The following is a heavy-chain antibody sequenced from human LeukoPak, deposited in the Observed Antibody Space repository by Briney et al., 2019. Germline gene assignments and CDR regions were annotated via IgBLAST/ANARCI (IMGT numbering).Heavy chain of an antibody. D-gene: IGHD3-16*02. CDR3: ARYVWGSYPTFEDY. CDR1: GGSISGYY. V-gene: IGHV4-59*01. CDR2: IYYSGST. J-gene: IGHJ4*02. Sequence: PSETLSLTCTVSGGSISGYYWSWIRQPPGKGLEWIGYIYYSGSTNYNPSLKSRVTISVDTSKNQFSLKLNSVTAADTAVYYCARYVWGSYPTFEDYWGQGTLVTVSS.